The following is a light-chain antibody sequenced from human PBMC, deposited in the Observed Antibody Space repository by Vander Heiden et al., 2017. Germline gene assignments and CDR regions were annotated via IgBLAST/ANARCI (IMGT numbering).Light chain of an antibody. V-gene: IGKV2-28*01. CDR1: QNLLHPNGFNY. J-gene: IGKJ2*01. Sequence: DIVMTQSPLSLPVTPGEPASFSCMSSQNLLHPNGFNYLDWYLQKPGQSPQLLIYLGSNRASGVPDRFSGSGSGTDFTLKITRVEAEDVGVYYCMQALQTPRTFGQGTKLEIK. CDR3: MQALQTPRT. CDR2: LGS.